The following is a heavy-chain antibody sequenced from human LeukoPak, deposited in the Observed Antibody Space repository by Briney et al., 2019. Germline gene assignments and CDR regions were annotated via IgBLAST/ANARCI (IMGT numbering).Heavy chain of an antibody. CDR2: IIPIFGTA. Sequence: SLKVSCKASGGTFSSYAISWVRQSPGQGLEWMGGIIPIFGTANYAQKFQGRVTITADESTSTAYMELSSLRSEDTAVYYCAVPHYYDSSGPDAFDIWGQGTMVTVSS. D-gene: IGHD3-22*01. J-gene: IGHJ3*02. CDR3: AVPHYYDSSGPDAFDI. V-gene: IGHV1-69*13. CDR1: GGTFSSYA.